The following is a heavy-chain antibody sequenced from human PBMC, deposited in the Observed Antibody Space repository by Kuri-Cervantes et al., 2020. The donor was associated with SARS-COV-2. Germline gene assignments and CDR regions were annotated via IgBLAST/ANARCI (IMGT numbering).Heavy chain of an antibody. J-gene: IGHJ5*02. Sequence: ASVKVSCKASGYTFTSYGISWVRQAPGQGLEWMGWISAYNGNTNYAQKLQGRVTMTTDTSTSTAYMELRSLRSDDTAVYYCARGLDYYDSSGYRWFDPWGQGTLVTVSS. CDR2: ISAYNGNT. D-gene: IGHD3-22*01. CDR3: ARGLDYYDSSGYRWFDP. V-gene: IGHV1-18*01. CDR1: GYTFTSYG.